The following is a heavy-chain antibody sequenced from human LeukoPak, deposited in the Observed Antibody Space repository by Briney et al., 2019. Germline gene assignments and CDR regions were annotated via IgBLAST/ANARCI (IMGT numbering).Heavy chain of an antibody. CDR3: ARDSFQWELLGY. CDR2: ISSSSSYI. Sequence: PGGSLRLSCAASGFTFSSYSMNWVRQAPGKGLEWVSSISSSSSYIYYADSVKGRFTISRDNAKNSLYLQMNGLRAEDTAVYYCARDSFQWELLGYWGQGTLVTVSS. CDR1: GFTFSSYS. J-gene: IGHJ4*02. V-gene: IGHV3-21*01. D-gene: IGHD1-26*01.